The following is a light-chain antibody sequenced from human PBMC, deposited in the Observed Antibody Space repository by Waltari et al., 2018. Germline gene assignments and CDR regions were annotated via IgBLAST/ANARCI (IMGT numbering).Light chain of an antibody. Sequence: EILMTQSPATLSVSPGERATLSCRGSQNINNKLAWYQQKPGQAPRLLIYDASTRATGIPGRFSGSGSGTEFTLTISSLQSEDFAVYYCQQYSVWPTFGQGTKVEI. CDR1: QNINNK. V-gene: IGKV3-15*01. CDR2: DAS. J-gene: IGKJ1*01. CDR3: QQYSVWPT.